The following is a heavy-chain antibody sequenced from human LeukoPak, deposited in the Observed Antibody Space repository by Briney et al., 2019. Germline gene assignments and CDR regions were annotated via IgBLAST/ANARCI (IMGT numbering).Heavy chain of an antibody. Sequence: SETLSLTCTVSGGSISSYCCIWIRQPPGKGLEWIGYIYYGEGTNSNPSLKSRVTVSLDKPNNQFSLKLTSVTAADTAVYYCATSKYSGAWYGFDSWGQGNLVTVSS. CDR1: GGSISSYC. D-gene: IGHD2-8*02. J-gene: IGHJ4*02. CDR2: IYYGEGT. CDR3: ATSKYSGAWYGFDS. V-gene: IGHV4-59*08.